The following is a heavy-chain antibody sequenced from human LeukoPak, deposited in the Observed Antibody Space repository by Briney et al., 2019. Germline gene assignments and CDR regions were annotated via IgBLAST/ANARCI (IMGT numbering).Heavy chain of an antibody. Sequence: GGSLRLSCAASGFTFDDYGMSWVRQAPGKGLEWVSGINWNGGSTGYADSVKGRFTISRDNSKNTLYLQTNSPRAEDTAIYYCARTLWGLTLLSSDYWGQGTLVTVSS. CDR3: ARTLWGLTLLSSDY. V-gene: IGHV3-20*04. J-gene: IGHJ4*02. D-gene: IGHD3-16*01. CDR2: INWNGGST. CDR1: GFTFDDYG.